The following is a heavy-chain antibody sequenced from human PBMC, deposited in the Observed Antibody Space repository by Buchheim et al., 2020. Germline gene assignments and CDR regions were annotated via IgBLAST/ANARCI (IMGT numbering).Heavy chain of an antibody. Sequence: EVQLVQSGAEVKKPGESLKISCKGSGYSFTSYWIGWVRQMPGKGLEWMGIIYPGDSDTRYSPSFQGQVTIPADKSNNTAYPQWSSLKASDTAMYYCARLKLSSQYYYYYGMDVWGQGTT. D-gene: IGHD1-1*01. CDR3: ARLKLSSQYYYYYGMDV. CDR1: GYSFTSYW. V-gene: IGHV5-51*01. CDR2: IYPGDSDT. J-gene: IGHJ6*02.